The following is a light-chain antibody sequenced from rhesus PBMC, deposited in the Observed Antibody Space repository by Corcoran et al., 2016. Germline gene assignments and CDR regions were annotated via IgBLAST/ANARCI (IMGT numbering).Light chain of an antibody. V-gene: IGKV1S8*01. Sequence: IQMTQSPSALSASVGDRVTISCRASQNINSNLAWYQQKPGKAPRLLIYTTSRLQTGVPSRFSGSGSGTDFTLTISSLKPEDSATYYCQHYYNDPLTFGGGTKVELK. CDR2: TTS. CDR3: QHYYNDPLT. CDR1: QNINSN. J-gene: IGKJ4*01.